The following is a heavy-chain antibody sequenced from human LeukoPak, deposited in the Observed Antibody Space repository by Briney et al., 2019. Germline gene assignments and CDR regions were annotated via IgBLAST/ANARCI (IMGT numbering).Heavy chain of an antibody. D-gene: IGHD2-2*01. V-gene: IGHV3-23*01. J-gene: IGHJ4*02. Sequence: GGSLRLSCAASGFTFSSYAMSWVRQAPGKGLEWVSAISGSGGSTYYADSVKGRITISRDNSKNTLYLQMNSLRAEDTAVYYCAKDIVVVPAASDYWGQGTLVTVSS. CDR2: ISGSGGST. CDR3: AKDIVVVPAASDY. CDR1: GFTFSSYA.